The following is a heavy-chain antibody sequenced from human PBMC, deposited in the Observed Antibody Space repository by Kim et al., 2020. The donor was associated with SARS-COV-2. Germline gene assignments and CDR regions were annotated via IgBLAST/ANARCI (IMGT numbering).Heavy chain of an antibody. CDR3: ARVGDGYNSGWYGHRNYYYYGMDV. Sequence: ASVKVSCKASGYTFTSYYMHWVRQAPGQGLEWMGIINPSGGSTSYAQKFQGRVTMTRDTSTSTVYMELSSLRSEDTAVYYCARVGDGYNSGWYGHRNYYYYGMDVWGQGTTVTVSS. CDR2: INPSGGST. CDR1: GYTFTSYY. V-gene: IGHV1-46*01. D-gene: IGHD5-12*01. J-gene: IGHJ6*02.